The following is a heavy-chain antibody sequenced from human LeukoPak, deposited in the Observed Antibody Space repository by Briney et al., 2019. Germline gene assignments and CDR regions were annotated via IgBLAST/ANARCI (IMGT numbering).Heavy chain of an antibody. D-gene: IGHD6-13*01. V-gene: IGHV3-53*01. CDR3: ARGKIAAAGSFDY. CDR1: GFSVSEHF. J-gene: IGHJ4*02. Sequence: GGSLRLSCTAPGFSVSEHFMSWVRQAPGKGLEWVSLIYTTADAYYADSVKGRFTISRDNSENTLYLQMSSLRVEDTAVYYCARGKIAAAGSFDYWGQGTLVTVSS. CDR2: IYTTADA.